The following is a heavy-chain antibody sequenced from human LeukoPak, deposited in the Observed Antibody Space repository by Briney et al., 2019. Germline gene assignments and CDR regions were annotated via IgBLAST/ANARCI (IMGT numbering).Heavy chain of an antibody. CDR2: IIPIFGTA. Sequence: GASVKVSCKASGGTFSSYAISGVRQAPGQGRECMGGIIPIFGTANYAQKFQGRVTITTDESTSTAYMEVESLRSECTAVYYCASRGDSRGRDNYYYYSYMDVWGKGTTVTVSS. V-gene: IGHV1-69*05. CDR1: GGTFSSYA. D-gene: IGHD1-14*01. CDR3: ASRGDSRGRDNYYYYSYMDV. J-gene: IGHJ6*03.